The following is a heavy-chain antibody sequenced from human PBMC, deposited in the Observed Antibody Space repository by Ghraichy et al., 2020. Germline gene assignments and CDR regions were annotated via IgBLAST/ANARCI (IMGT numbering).Heavy chain of an antibody. V-gene: IGHV3-7*01. D-gene: IGHD6-19*01. Sequence: GGSLRLSCAASGFTFSSYWMSWVRQAPGKGLEWVANIKQDGSEKYYVDSVKGRFTISRDNAKNSLYLQMNSLRAEDTAVYYCARVIRAVAGNYYFDYWGQGTLVTVSS. J-gene: IGHJ4*02. CDR3: ARVIRAVAGNYYFDY. CDR1: GFTFSSYW. CDR2: IKQDGSEK.